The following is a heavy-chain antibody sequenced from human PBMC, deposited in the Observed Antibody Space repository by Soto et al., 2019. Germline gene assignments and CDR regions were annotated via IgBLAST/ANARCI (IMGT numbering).Heavy chain of an antibody. Sequence: SETLSLTCTVSGGSISSYYWNWIGQSPSRGLEWLGRTYYRSKWYNDYAVSVKSRITINPDTSKNQFSLQLNSVTPEDTAVYYCARDQSPSGIAAVNYYYYGMDVWGQGTTVTVSS. D-gene: IGHD6-13*01. J-gene: IGHJ6*02. V-gene: IGHV6-1*01. CDR2: TYYRSKWYN. CDR1: GGSISSYY. CDR3: ARDQSPSGIAAVNYYYYGMDV.